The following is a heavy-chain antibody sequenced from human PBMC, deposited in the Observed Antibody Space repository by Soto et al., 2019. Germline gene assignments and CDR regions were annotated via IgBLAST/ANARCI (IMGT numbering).Heavy chain of an antibody. CDR1: GFTFDYYA. J-gene: IGHJ4*02. D-gene: IGHD3-22*01. V-gene: IGHV3-9*01. CDR3: AKDIWPFYYDSSGYYGAFDY. CDR2: ISWNSGSI. Sequence: GGSLRLSCAASGFTFDYYAMHWVRQSPGKGLEWVSGISWNSGSIGYADSVKGRFTISRDNAKNSLYLQMNSLRAEDTALYYRAKDIWPFYYDSSGYYGAFDYWGQGTLVTVSS.